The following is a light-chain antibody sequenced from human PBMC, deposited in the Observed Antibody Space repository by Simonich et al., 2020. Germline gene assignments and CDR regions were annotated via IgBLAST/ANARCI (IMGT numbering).Light chain of an antibody. CDR2: AAS. J-gene: IGKJ1*01. Sequence: DIQLTQSPSSLSASVGDRVTITCRASQGISSYLAWYQQKPGKAPKLLIYAASTLQSGVPSRFSGSGSGTEFTLTISSLQPDDFATYYCQQYNSYSGTFGQGTKVEIK. CDR3: QQYNSYSGT. V-gene: IGKV1-9*01. CDR1: QGISSY.